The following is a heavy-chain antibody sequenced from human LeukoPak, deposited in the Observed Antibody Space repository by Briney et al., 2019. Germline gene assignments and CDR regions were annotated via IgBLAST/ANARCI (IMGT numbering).Heavy chain of an antibody. CDR1: GYTFNCYF. V-gene: IGHV1-2*02. D-gene: IGHD4-23*01. CDR3: ARGNYGGDSWRFAFDY. CDR2: INPDTGDT. Sequence: ASVKVSCKASGYTFNCYFIHWLRQAPGQGLEWVGWINPDTGDTNYAQKFQGRVTMTRDTSISTAYMELSGLRSDDTAVFYCARGNYGGDSWRFAFDYWGQGTLVTVSS. J-gene: IGHJ4*02.